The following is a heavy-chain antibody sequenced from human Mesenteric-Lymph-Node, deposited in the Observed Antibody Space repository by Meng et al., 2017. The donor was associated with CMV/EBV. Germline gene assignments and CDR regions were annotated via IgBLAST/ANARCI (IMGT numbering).Heavy chain of an antibody. Sequence: ASVKVSCKASGYTFSSDDINWVRQASGQGLEWLGWMNPNSGNAGYAQKLQGRVTMTTDTSTSTAYMELRSLRSDDTAVYYCARDRWELRKLLDYWGQGTLVTVSS. CDR2: MNPNSGNA. CDR3: ARDRWELRKLLDY. D-gene: IGHD1-26*01. CDR1: GYTFSSDD. V-gene: IGHV1-8*01. J-gene: IGHJ4*02.